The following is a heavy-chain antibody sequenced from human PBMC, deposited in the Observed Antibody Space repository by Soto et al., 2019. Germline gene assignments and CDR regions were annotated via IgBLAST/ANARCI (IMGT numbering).Heavy chain of an antibody. J-gene: IGHJ6*02. V-gene: IGHV3-30*03. CDR3: ARVRYSGYDYYYYYGMDV. CDR2: ISYDGSNK. Sequence: GGSLRLSCAASGFTFSSYGMHWVRQAPGKGLEWVAVISYDGSNKYYADSVKGRSTFSRDNSKYTLSLQMNSLRSEDTAVYYFARVRYSGYDYYYYYGMDVWGQGTTVTVSS. D-gene: IGHD5-12*01. CDR1: GFTFSSYG.